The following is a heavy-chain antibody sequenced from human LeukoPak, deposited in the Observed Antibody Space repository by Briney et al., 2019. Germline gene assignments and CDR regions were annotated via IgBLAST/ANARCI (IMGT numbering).Heavy chain of an antibody. V-gene: IGHV4-34*01. CDR2: INHSGST. D-gene: IGHD4-17*01. Sequence: PSETLSLTCAVYGGSFSGYYWSWIRQPPGKGLEWIGEINHSGSTNYNPSLKSRVTISVDTSKNQFSLKLSSVTAADTAVYYCARQAVTTIHYYYYYMDVWGKGTTVTISS. CDR3: ARQAVTTIHYYYYYMDV. CDR1: GGSFSGYY. J-gene: IGHJ6*03.